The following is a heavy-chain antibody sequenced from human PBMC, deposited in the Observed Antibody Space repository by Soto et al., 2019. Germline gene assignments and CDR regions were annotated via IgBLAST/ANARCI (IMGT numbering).Heavy chain of an antibody. CDR2: T. D-gene: IGHD2-2*01. CDR1: GDSVSRNSAS. V-gene: IGHV6-1*01. Sequence: SQTLSLTCAISGDSVSRNSASWNWVRQSPSRGLEWLGRTKSRITINPDTSKNQFSLQLNSVTPEDTAVHYCARATDCSSTSCPWSAFDIWGQGTMVTVSS. J-gene: IGHJ3*02. CDR3: ARATDCSSTSCPWSAFDI.